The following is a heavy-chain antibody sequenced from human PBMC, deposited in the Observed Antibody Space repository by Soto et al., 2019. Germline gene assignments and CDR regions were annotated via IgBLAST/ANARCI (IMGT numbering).Heavy chain of an antibody. Sequence: QLQLQESGPGLVKPSETLSLTCTVSGGSISSSSYYWGWIRQPPGKGLEWIGSIYYSGSTYYNPSLKSRVTISVDTSKNQFSLKLSSVTAADTAVYYCARQKGGYDFWSGYYLYWGQGTLVTVSS. CDR3: ARQKGGYDFWSGYYLY. CDR2: IYYSGST. J-gene: IGHJ4*02. D-gene: IGHD3-3*01. CDR1: GGSISSSSYY. V-gene: IGHV4-39*01.